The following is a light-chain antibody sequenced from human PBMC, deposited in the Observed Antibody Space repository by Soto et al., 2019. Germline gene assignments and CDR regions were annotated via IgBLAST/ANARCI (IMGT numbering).Light chain of an antibody. CDR1: QSISSW. CDR3: QQSYSTLWT. CDR2: AAS. Sequence: DIQMTQCPSTLSASVGDRFTITCRASQSISSWLAWYQQKPGKAPKLLIYAASSLQSGVPSRFSGSGSGTDFTLTISSLQPEDFATYYCQQSYSTLWTFGQGTKVDIK. J-gene: IGKJ1*01. V-gene: IGKV1-39*01.